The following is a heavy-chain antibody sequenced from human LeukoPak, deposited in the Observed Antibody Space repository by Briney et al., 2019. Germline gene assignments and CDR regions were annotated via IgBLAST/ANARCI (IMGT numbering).Heavy chain of an antibody. D-gene: IGHD6-13*01. CDR1: GFTFSNYW. V-gene: IGHV3-7*04. J-gene: IGHJ1*01. CDR2: IKQDGSEK. CDR3: ARYPYSNSWPDYFHH. Sequence: GGSLRLSCAASGFTFSNYWMNWVRQAPGKGLEWVANIKQDGSEKYYVDSVKGRFTISRDHAKNSLYLQMNSLRAEDTAVYYCARYPYSNSWPDYFHHYRRRSLVTVSS.